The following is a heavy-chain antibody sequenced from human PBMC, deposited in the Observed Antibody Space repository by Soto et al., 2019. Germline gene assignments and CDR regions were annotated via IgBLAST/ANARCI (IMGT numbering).Heavy chain of an antibody. CDR1: GFTFSDYP. CDR2: MSGSGAST. D-gene: IGHD6-19*01. J-gene: IGHJ4*02. CDR3: AKVGSGWYYFDY. Sequence: GGSLRLSCAASGFTFSDYPMSWVRQAPGKGLEWVSGMSGSGASTYYADSVKGRFTISRDNSKNTLYLQMNSLRGEDTAIYYCAKVGSGWYYFDYWGQGTLVTVSS. V-gene: IGHV3-23*01.